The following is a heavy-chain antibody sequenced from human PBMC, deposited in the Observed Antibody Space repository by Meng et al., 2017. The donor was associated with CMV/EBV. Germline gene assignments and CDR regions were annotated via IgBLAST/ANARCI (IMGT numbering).Heavy chain of an antibody. V-gene: IGHV4-59*01. J-gene: IGHJ6*02. CDR1: GGSISSYY. D-gene: IGHD6-6*01. CDR3: ARDPIAARPGGYYYYYGMDV. CDR2: IYYSGST. Sequence: GSLRLSCTVSGGSISSYYWSWIRQPPGKGLEWIGYIYYSGSTNYNPSLKSRVTISVGTSKNQFSLKLSSVTAADTAVYYCARDPIAARPGGYYYYYGMDVWGQGTTVTVSS.